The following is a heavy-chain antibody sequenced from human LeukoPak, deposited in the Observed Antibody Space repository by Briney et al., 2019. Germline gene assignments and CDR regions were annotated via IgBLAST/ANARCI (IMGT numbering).Heavy chain of an antibody. CDR1: GFTFSSYA. V-gene: IGHV3-30-3*01. Sequence: PGRSLRLSCAASGFTFSSYAIHWVRQAPGKGLEWVAVIAYDGGNKYYADSVKGRFTISRDNSKNTLFLQMNSLRAEDTVVYYCARDSSPWYYYDRSGSNGFDPWGQGTLVTVSS. J-gene: IGHJ5*02. CDR3: ARDSSPWYYYDRSGSNGFDP. D-gene: IGHD3-22*01. CDR2: IAYDGGNK.